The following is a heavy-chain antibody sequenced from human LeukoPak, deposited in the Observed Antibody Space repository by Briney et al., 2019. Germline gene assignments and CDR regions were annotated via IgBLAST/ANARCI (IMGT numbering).Heavy chain of an antibody. CDR1: GDSISSSRYY. Sequence: SETLSLTCTVSGDSISSSRYYWGWIRQPPGKGLEWIGSVYYSGSTSYNPPLKSRVTISVDTSKNQFSLKLRSVTAADTAVYYCARGVTMVRGVTHNWFDPWGQGTLVTVSS. D-gene: IGHD3-10*01. CDR2: VYYSGST. CDR3: ARGVTMVRGVTHNWFDP. V-gene: IGHV4-39*07. J-gene: IGHJ5*02.